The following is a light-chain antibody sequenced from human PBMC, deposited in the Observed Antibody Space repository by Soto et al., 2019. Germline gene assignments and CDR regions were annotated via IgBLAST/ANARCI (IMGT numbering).Light chain of an antibody. CDR3: MQRLEFPSIT. V-gene: IGKV2-40*01. J-gene: IGKJ5*01. CDR1: QSLLDSDGGNTY. CDR2: TLS. Sequence: DIVMTQTPLSLPVTPGEPASISCRSSQSLLDSDGGNTYLDWYLQKPGQSPQLLIYTLSYRASGDPDRFSGSGSGTDFTLKISRVEAEDVGVYYCMQRLEFPSITFGQGTRLEIK.